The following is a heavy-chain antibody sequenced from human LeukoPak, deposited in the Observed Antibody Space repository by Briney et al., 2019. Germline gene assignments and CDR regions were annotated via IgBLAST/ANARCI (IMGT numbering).Heavy chain of an antibody. D-gene: IGHD3-9*01. CDR3: ARGLGILTGYYIV. V-gene: IGHV1-2*02. J-gene: IGHJ4*02. CDR1: GYTFTGYY. Sequence: ASVKVSCKASGYTFTGYYMHWVRQAPGQNLEGMGWINPNSGGTNYAQRFQGRVTMTRDTAISTAYMDLNSLRSGDTAVYYCARGLGILTGYYIVWGQGTLVTVSS. CDR2: INPNSGGT.